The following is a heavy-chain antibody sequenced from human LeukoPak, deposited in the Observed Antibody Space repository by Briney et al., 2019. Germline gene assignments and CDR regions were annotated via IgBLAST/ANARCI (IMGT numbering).Heavy chain of an antibody. CDR3: ARELWFVNAPGSWFDP. D-gene: IGHD3-10*01. J-gene: IGHJ5*02. CDR2: IFHSGSS. V-gene: IGHV4-30-2*01. Sequence: PSQTLSLTCAVSGDSISSGDYSWSWIRQPPGKGLEWIGYIFHSGSSYYNPSLKSRVTISVDKSKNQFSLRLTSVIAADTAVYYCARELWFVNAPGSWFDPWGQGTLVTVSS. CDR1: GDSISSGDYS.